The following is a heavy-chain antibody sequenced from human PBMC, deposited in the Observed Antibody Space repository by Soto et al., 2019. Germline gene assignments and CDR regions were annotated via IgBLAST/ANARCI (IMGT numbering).Heavy chain of an antibody. CDR1: GFTFSDYY. J-gene: IGHJ4*02. CDR2: ISGSGGST. Sequence: GSLRLSCAASGFTFSDYYMSWIRQAPGKGLEWVSAISGSGGSTYYAESVKGRFTISRDNSKNTLYLQMNSLRAEDTAVYYCAKNADPGIAVAGTGYWGQGTLVTVSS. V-gene: IGHV3-23*01. CDR3: AKNADPGIAVAGTGY. D-gene: IGHD6-19*01.